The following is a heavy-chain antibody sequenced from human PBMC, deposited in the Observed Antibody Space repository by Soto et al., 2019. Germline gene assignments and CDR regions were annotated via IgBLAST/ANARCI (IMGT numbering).Heavy chain of an antibody. D-gene: IGHD6-13*01. CDR2: LFSGGDT. J-gene: IGHJ4*02. CDR1: GFTVNTYH. CDR3: ARAYGATWYFFGY. V-gene: IGHV3-66*01. Sequence: LRLSCAASGFTVNTYHVSWVRQAPGKGLEWVAVLFSGGDTKYGDSMKGRVTLSRDNSKNTLYLQMNNLRAEDTAVYYCARAYGATWYFFGYWGQGSMVTVSS.